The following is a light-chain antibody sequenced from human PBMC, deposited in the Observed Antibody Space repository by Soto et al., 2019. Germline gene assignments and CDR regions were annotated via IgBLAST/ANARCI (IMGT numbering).Light chain of an antibody. J-gene: IGKJ2*01. Sequence: DIQMTQSPSSLSASVGDRVTITCRASQSITNNLNWYQQKPGKAPKLLIYAASSLENGVPSSFSGSGSGTDFTLTISSLQPEDFATYYCQQTYSAPYFFGQGTKLEIK. CDR3: QQTYSAPYF. CDR1: QSITNN. V-gene: IGKV1-39*01. CDR2: AAS.